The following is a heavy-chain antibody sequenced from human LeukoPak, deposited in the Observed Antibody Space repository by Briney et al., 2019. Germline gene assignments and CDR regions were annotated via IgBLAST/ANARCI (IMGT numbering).Heavy chain of an antibody. Sequence: SETLSLTCAVYGGSFSGYYWSWIRQPPGKGLEWIGEINHSGSTNYNPSLKSRVTISVDTSKNQFSLKLSSVTAADTAVYYCARSEDSYGLDYWGQGTLVTVSS. CDR2: INHSGST. CDR3: ARSEDSYGLDY. D-gene: IGHD5-18*01. J-gene: IGHJ4*02. CDR1: GGSFSGYY. V-gene: IGHV4-34*01.